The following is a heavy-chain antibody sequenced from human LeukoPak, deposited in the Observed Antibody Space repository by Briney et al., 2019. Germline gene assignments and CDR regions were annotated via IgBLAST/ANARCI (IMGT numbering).Heavy chain of an antibody. V-gene: IGHV5-51*01. J-gene: IGHJ4*02. D-gene: IGHD2-8*02. CDR1: GYSFTTYW. Sequence: GASLKISCKASGYSFTTYWIGWVRQLPGKGLEWMGIIYPGDSDARYNPSFQGQVTISVDTSITTAHLQWSSLKASDTAIYYCAISLGLSDTYWDFWGQGTPVTVTS. CDR3: AISLGLSDTYWDF. CDR2: IYPGDSDA.